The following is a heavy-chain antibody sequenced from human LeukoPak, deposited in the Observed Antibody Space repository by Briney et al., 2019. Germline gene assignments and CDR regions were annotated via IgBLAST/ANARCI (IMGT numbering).Heavy chain of an antibody. Sequence: PGGSLRLSCAASGFTFGGYAMSWVRQAPGKGLEWVSSSGDNTRYADSVKGRFTISRDNSKNTLDLQMNGLRAEDTAVYYCAKSWRYYDSSNYYAFDIWGQGTMATVSS. D-gene: IGHD3-22*01. CDR3: AKSWRYYDSSNYYAFDI. V-gene: IGHV3-23*01. CDR2: SGDNT. J-gene: IGHJ3*02. CDR1: GFTFGGYA.